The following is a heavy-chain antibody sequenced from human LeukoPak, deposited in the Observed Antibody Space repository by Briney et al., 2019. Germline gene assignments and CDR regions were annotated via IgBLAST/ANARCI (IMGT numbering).Heavy chain of an antibody. CDR3: ARDTRLGYCRSTSCYASWFDP. D-gene: IGHD2-2*01. CDR2: ISGSGDNT. V-gene: IGHV3-23*01. CDR1: GFTFSSYA. Sequence: QPGGSLRLSCAASGFTFSSYAMSWVRQAPGKGLEWVSTISGSGDNTYYADSVKGRFTISRDNSKNTLYLQMNSLRTEDTALYYCARDTRLGYCRSTSCYASWFDPWGQGTLVTVSS. J-gene: IGHJ5*02.